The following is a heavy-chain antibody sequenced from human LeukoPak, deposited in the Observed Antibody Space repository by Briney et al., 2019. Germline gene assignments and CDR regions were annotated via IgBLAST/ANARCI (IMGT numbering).Heavy chain of an antibody. Sequence: GGSLRLSCTASEFTVSRNYMLWVRQAPGKGLEWVSLIFSNGDTHYADSVKGRFTISRDTSKNTVSLQMNSLGVEDTAMYYCTRDQMNYWGQGTLVTVSS. CDR2: IFSNGDT. J-gene: IGHJ4*02. D-gene: IGHD5-24*01. CDR1: EFTVSRNY. CDR3: TRDQMNY. V-gene: IGHV3-53*01.